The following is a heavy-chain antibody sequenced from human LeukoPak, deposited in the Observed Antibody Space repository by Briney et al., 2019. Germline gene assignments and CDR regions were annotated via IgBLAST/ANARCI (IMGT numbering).Heavy chain of an antibody. V-gene: IGHV4-59*01. D-gene: IGHD3-22*01. CDR3: ARGGRKQYYYDSSGQSPYFDY. CDR1: GGSISSYY. J-gene: IGHJ4*02. CDR2: IYYSGST. Sequence: PSETLSLTCTVSGGSISSYYWSRIWQPPGKGLEWIGYIYYSGSTNYNPSLKSRVTISVDTSKNQFSLKLSSVTAADTAVYYCARGGRKQYYYDSSGQSPYFDYWGQGTLVTVSS.